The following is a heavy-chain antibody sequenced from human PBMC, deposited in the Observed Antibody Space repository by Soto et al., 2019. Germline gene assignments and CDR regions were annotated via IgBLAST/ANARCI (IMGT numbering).Heavy chain of an antibody. CDR3: ARAYYGSGSYLLTYYYYMDV. Sequence: ASVKVSCKASGYTFTSYGISWVRQAPGQGLEWMGWISAYNGNTNYAQKLQGRVTMTTDTSTSTAYMELRSLRSDDTAVYYCARAYYGSGSYLLTYYYYMDVWGKGTTVTAP. J-gene: IGHJ6*03. CDR2: ISAYNGNT. V-gene: IGHV1-18*01. CDR1: GYTFTSYG. D-gene: IGHD3-10*01.